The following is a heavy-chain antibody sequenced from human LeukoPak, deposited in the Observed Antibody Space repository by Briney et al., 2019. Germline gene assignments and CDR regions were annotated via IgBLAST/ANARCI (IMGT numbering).Heavy chain of an antibody. J-gene: IGHJ5*02. CDR3: ARQPSYYDSSGYYLNWFDP. V-gene: IGHV4-59*08. CDR1: GGSISSYY. D-gene: IGHD3-22*01. Sequence: PSETLSLTCTVSGGSISSYYWSWIRQPPGKGLEWIGYIYYSGSTNYNPSLKSRVTISVDTSKNQFSLKLSSVTAADTAVYYCARQPSYYDSSGYYLNWFDPWGQGTLVTVSS. CDR2: IYYSGST.